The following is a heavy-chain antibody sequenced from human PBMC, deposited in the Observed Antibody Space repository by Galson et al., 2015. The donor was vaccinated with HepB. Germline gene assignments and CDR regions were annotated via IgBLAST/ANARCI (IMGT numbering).Heavy chain of an antibody. Sequence: SLRLSCAASGFTFSNYAMSWVRQAPGKGLEWVSAISGSGGDTYYAGSVKGRFTISRDNSKNTLYLQMNSLRAEDTAVFYCAKDRSNRYGSFRNYFAPWGQGILVTVSS. CDR1: GFTFSNYA. J-gene: IGHJ5*02. CDR3: AKDRSNRYGSFRNYFAP. V-gene: IGHV3-23*01. D-gene: IGHD3-10*01. CDR2: ISGSGGDT.